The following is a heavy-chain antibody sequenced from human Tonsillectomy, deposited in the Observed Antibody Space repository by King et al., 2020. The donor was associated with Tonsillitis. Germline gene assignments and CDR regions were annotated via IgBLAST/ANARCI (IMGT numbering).Heavy chain of an antibody. CDR1: GFTFSDYS. CDR2: ISGGSSTI. CDR3: AKDPGRYSGY. V-gene: IGHV3-48*02. Sequence: VQLVESGGGLVQPGGSLRLSCAASGFTFSDYSMNWVRQAPGKGLQWVAYISGGSSTIYYADSVKGRFTISRDNAKNSLYLQMNSLRDEDTAVYYCAKDPGRYSGYWGQGTLVTVS. J-gene: IGHJ4*02. D-gene: IGHD6-19*01.